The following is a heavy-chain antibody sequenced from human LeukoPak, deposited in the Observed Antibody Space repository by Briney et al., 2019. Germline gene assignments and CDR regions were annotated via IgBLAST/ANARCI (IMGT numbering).Heavy chain of an antibody. CDR1: RFTFSNYA. Sequence: PGGSLRLSCAASRFTFSNYAMSWVRQAPGKGLEWVSTISGSGGSTYYADSEKGRFTISRDNSKNTLHLQMNSLRAEDTAVYYCAKSAYYDSSGFYREYYFDYWGQGTLVTVSS. V-gene: IGHV3-23*01. CDR2: ISGSGGST. D-gene: IGHD3-22*01. J-gene: IGHJ4*02. CDR3: AKSAYYDSSGFYREYYFDY.